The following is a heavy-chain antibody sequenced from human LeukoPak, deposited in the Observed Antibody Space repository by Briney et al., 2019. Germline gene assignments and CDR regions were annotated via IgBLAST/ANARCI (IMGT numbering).Heavy chain of an antibody. CDR3: ARESVGYCSGGSCPYYFDY. J-gene: IGHJ4*02. Sequence: SETLSLTCTVTGGSISSYYWSWVRQPAGKGLEWIGRIYSSGNTNYNPSLKSRVTMSVDTSRNQFSLKLSSVTAADTAVYYCARESVGYCSGGSCPYYFDYWGQGTLVTVSS. CDR2: IYSSGNT. D-gene: IGHD2-15*01. V-gene: IGHV4-4*07. CDR1: GGSISSYY.